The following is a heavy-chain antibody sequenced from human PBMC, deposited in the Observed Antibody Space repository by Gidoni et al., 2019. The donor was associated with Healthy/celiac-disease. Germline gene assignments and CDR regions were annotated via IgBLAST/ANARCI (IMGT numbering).Heavy chain of an antibody. Sequence: QVQLVESGGGVVQPGRSLRLSCAASGFTFSSYGMHWVRQAPGKGLEWVAVIWYDGSNKYYADSVKGRFTISRDNSKNTLYLQMNSLRAEDTAVYYCARVGVPYYDILTGPLKDGMDVWGQGTTVTVSS. D-gene: IGHD3-9*01. CDR2: IWYDGSNK. V-gene: IGHV3-33*01. J-gene: IGHJ6*02. CDR1: GFTFSSYG. CDR3: ARVGVPYYDILTGPLKDGMDV.